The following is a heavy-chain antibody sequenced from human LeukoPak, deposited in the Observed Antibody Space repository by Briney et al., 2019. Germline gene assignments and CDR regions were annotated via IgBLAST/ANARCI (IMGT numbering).Heavy chain of an antibody. Sequence: GGSLRLSCAASGFTFRSYGMHWVRQAPGKGLEWVAGISDQRSKKYDADSVKGRFTISRDNSKNTLFLQMNSLRAEDTALYYCAKDVGPFYYDSSDYTLSGMDVWGQGTTVTVCS. CDR2: ISDQRSKK. CDR1: GFTFRSYG. J-gene: IGHJ6*02. D-gene: IGHD3-22*01. CDR3: AKDVGPFYYDSSDYTLSGMDV. V-gene: IGHV3-30*18.